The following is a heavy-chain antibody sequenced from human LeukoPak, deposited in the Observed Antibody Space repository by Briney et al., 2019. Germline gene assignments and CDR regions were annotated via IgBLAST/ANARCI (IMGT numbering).Heavy chain of an antibody. Sequence: ASVKVSCKASGYTFTSYGISWVRQAPGQGLEWMGWISAYNGNTNYAQKFQGRVTMTRNTSISTAYMELSSLRSEDTAVYYCARRSTSRWLQLPPTNKYYFDYWGQGTLVTVSS. CDR2: ISAYNGNT. J-gene: IGHJ4*02. CDR1: GYTFTSYG. V-gene: IGHV1-18*01. CDR3: ARRSTSRWLQLPPTNKYYFDY. D-gene: IGHD5-24*01.